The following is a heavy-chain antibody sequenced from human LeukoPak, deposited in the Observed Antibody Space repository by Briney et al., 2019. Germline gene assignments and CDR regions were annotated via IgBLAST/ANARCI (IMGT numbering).Heavy chain of an antibody. V-gene: IGHV1-69*06. J-gene: IGHJ4*02. CDR2: IIPIFGTA. D-gene: IGHD3-16*02. CDR1: GGTFSSYA. Sequence: SVKVSCKASGGTFSSYAISWVRQAPGQGLEWMGGIIPIFGTANYAQKFQGRVTITADKSTSTAYMELSSLRSEDTAVYYCARDGYDYVWGSYRYIRINYFDYWGQGTLVTVSS. CDR3: ARDGYDYVWGSYRYIRINYFDY.